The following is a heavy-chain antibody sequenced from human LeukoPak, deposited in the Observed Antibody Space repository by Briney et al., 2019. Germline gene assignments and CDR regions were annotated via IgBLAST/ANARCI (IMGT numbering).Heavy chain of an antibody. J-gene: IGHJ4*02. CDR3: ARDILTGYYNPYFDY. V-gene: IGHV1-2*02. D-gene: IGHD3-9*01. CDR1: GYTFTGYY. Sequence: ASVKVSFKASGYTFTGYYMHWVRQAPGQGLEWMGWINPNSGGTNYAQKFQGRVAMTRDTSISTAYMELSRLRSDDTAVYYCARDILTGYYNPYFDYWGQGTLVTVSS. CDR2: INPNSGGT.